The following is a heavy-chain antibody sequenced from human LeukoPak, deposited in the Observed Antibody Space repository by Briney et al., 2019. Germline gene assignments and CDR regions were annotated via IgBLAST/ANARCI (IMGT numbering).Heavy chain of an antibody. D-gene: IGHD1-26*01. CDR3: ARCLIVGATAYFDY. CDR1: GGPISSYY. Sequence: SETLSLTCTVCGGPISSYYWSWIRQPAGKGLEWIGRIYTSGSTNYNPSLKSRVTMSVDTSKNQFSLKLSSVTAADTAVYYCARCLIVGATAYFDYWGQGTLVTVSS. V-gene: IGHV4-4*07. J-gene: IGHJ4*02. CDR2: IYTSGST.